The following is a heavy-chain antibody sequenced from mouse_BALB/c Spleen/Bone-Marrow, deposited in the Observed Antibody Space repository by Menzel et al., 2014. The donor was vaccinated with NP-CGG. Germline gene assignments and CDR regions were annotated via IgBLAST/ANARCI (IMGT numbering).Heavy chain of an antibody. CDR2: IYPSDSYT. D-gene: IGHD1-1*01. J-gene: IGHJ4*01. CDR3: TRLYGSTYVAYGMDY. Sequence: VQLQQSGAELVRPGASVKLSCKASGYTSTSYWINWVKQRPGQGLEWIGNIYPSDSYTNYNQKFKDKATLTVDKSLSTSYMQLSSPTSEDSAVYYCTRLYGSTYVAYGMDYWGQGTSVTASS. CDR1: GYTSTSYW. V-gene: IGHV1-69*02.